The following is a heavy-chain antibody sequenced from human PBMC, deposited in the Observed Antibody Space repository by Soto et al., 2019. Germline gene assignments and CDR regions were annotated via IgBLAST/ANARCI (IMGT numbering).Heavy chain of an antibody. J-gene: IGHJ5*02. Sequence: PSQTMSLTCAVSGGSIISNSYYWGWIRQPPGQGLEWIASIFHSGSTYYNPSLKSRVTMSVDTSKNQFSLSLASVTAADTAVYYCASVPMVRGAPSVYNWFDPWGQGTLVTVSS. D-gene: IGHD3-10*01. V-gene: IGHV4-39*01. CDR3: ASVPMVRGAPSVYNWFDP. CDR1: GGSIISNSYY. CDR2: IFHSGST.